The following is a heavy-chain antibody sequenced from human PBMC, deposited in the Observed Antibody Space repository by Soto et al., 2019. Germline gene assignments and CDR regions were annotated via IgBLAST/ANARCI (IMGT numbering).Heavy chain of an antibody. CDR2: ISATGGST. V-gene: IGHV3-23*01. CDR1: GFTFNNYA. D-gene: IGHD2-21*01. J-gene: IGHJ3*02. CDR3: ARSLGDPDAFDI. Sequence: GGSLRLSCAASGFTFNNYAMNWVRQAPGKGLEWVATISATGGSTYYADSVKGRFTISRDNSKNTLYLQMNSLRAEDTAVYYCARSLGDPDAFDIWGQGTMVTVSS.